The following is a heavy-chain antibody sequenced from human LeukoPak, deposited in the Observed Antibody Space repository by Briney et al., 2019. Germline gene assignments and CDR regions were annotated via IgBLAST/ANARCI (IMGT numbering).Heavy chain of an antibody. CDR3: ARDLGYGSGSHNWFDP. CDR1: GYTFTSYG. J-gene: IGHJ5*02. V-gene: IGHV1-18*04. Sequence: VASVKVSFKASGYTFTSYGISWVRQAPGQGLEWMGWISAYNGNTNYAQKLQGRVTMTTDTSTSTAYMELRSLRSDDTAVYYCARDLGYGSGSHNWFDPWGQGTLVTVSS. D-gene: IGHD3-10*01. CDR2: ISAYNGNT.